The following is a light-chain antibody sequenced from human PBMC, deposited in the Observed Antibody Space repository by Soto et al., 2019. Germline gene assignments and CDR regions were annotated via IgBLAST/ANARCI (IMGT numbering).Light chain of an antibody. CDR2: AAS. J-gene: IGKJ3*01. V-gene: IGKV1-39*01. CDR1: QSISTY. CDR3: QQSYSTPLT. Sequence: DIQMTQSPSSLSASVGDRVTITCRASQSISTYLNWYQQKPGKAPQLLIYAASSLQSGVPSRFNGRGSGTDFTLTISSLQPEDFATYYCQQSYSTPLTFGPGTKVDI.